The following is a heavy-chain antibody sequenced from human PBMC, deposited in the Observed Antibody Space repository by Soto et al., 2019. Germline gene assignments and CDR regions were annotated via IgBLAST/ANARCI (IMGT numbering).Heavy chain of an antibody. D-gene: IGHD3-10*01. V-gene: IGHV4-31*03. CDR1: GGSISSGGYY. Sequence: PSETLSLTCTVSGGSISSGGYYWSWIRQHPGKGLEWIGYIYYSGSTYYNPSLKSRVTISVDTSKNQSSLKLSSATAADTAVYYCARFPVRAGAGWFDPWGQGTLVTVSS. CDR3: ARFPVRAGAGWFDP. CDR2: IYYSGST. J-gene: IGHJ5*02.